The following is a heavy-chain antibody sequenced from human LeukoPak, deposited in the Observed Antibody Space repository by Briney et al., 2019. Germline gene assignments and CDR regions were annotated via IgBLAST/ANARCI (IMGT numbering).Heavy chain of an antibody. V-gene: IGHV4-59*01. D-gene: IGHD2-15*01. CDR1: GGSISSYY. Sequence: SETLSLTCTVSGGSISSYYWSWIRQAPGKGLEWIGYIYNNGSTNYNPSLKSRVTISVDTSKNQFSLKLSSVTAADAAVYYCARGDGSGGSCENFDYWGQGTLVTVSS. CDR3: ARGDGSGGSCENFDY. CDR2: IYNNGST. J-gene: IGHJ4*02.